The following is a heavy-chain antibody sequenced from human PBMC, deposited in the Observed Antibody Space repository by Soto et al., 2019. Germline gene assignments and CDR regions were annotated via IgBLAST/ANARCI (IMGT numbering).Heavy chain of an antibody. CDR1: GGTFSSYT. CDR3: ASRYCSSTSCYEGYYYYMDV. Sequence: SVKVSCKASGGTFSSYTISWVRQAPGQGIEWMGRIIPILGIANYAQKFQGRVTITADKSTSTAYMELSSLRSEDTAVYYCASRYCSSTSCYEGYYYYMDVWGKGTTVTVS. CDR2: IIPILGIA. J-gene: IGHJ6*03. D-gene: IGHD2-2*01. V-gene: IGHV1-69*02.